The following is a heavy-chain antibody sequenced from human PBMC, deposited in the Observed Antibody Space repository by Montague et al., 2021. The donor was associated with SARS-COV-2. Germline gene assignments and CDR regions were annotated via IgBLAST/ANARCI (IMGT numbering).Heavy chain of an antibody. CDR1: GASFSDFY. CDR2: ISNRGST. CDR3: ARGPARITIFEIPVYYYHMDI. V-gene: IGHV4-34*01. Sequence: ETLSLTCAVYGASFSDFYWSLIRQPPGKGLEWIGEISNRGSTNYNPSLVSRVTISVDTSKNQLSLKLNSVTAADTAVYYCARGPARITIFEIPVYYYHMDIWGKGTTVTVSS. D-gene: IGHD3-3*01. J-gene: IGHJ6*03.